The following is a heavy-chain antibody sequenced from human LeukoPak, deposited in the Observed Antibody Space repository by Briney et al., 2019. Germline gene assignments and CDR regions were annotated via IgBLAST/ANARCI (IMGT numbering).Heavy chain of an antibody. J-gene: IGHJ4*02. CDR3: ARGYSSGWSYYFDY. V-gene: IGHV4-30-2*01. CDR2: NYHSGST. D-gene: IGHD6-19*01. CDR1: GGSISSGGYS. Sequence: SETLSLTCAVSGGSISSGGYSWSWIRQPPGKGLEWIGYNYHSGSTYYNPSLKSRVTISVDRSKNQFSLKLSSVTAADTAVYYCARGYSSGWSYYFDYWGQGTLVTVSS.